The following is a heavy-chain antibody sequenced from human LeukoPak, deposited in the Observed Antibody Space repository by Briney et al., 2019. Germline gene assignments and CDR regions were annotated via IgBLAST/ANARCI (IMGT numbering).Heavy chain of an antibody. J-gene: IGHJ6*03. CDR1: GFTFSSYA. CDR2: ISGSGGST. Sequence: GGSLRLSCTASGFTFSSYAMSWVRQAPGKGLEWVSAISGSGGSTYYADSVKGRFTISRDNSKNTLYLQMDSLRVEDTAVYYCARVSKPGWYDYYYMDVWGKGTTVTVSS. CDR3: ARVSKPGWYDYYYMDV. D-gene: IGHD2/OR15-2a*01. V-gene: IGHV3-23*01.